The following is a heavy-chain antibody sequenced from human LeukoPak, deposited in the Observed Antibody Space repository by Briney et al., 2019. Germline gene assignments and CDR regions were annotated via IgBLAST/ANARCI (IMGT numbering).Heavy chain of an antibody. D-gene: IGHD3-22*01. CDR3: AREFGYYYDSSGYLNAFDI. CDR1: GFTFSSYA. V-gene: IGHV3-30-3*01. Sequence: GGSLRLSCAASGFTFSSYAMHWVRQAPGKGLEWVAVISYDGSNKYYADSVKGRFTISRDNSKNTLYLQMNSLRAEDTAVYYCAREFGYYYDSSGYLNAFDIWGQGTMVTVSS. CDR2: ISYDGSNK. J-gene: IGHJ3*02.